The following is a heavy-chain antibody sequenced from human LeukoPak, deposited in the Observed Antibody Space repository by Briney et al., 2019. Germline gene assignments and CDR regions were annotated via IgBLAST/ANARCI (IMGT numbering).Heavy chain of an antibody. D-gene: IGHD3-10*01. CDR2: ISSSSSYI. CDR3: ARDASVRGASDY. V-gene: IGHV3-21*01. J-gene: IGHJ4*02. CDR1: GFTFSSYS. Sequence: PGGSLRPSCAASGFTFSSYSMNWVRQTPGKGLEWVSSISSSSSYIYYADSLKGRFTISRDNAKNSLYLQMNSLRAEDTAVYYCARDASVRGASDYWGQGTLVTVSS.